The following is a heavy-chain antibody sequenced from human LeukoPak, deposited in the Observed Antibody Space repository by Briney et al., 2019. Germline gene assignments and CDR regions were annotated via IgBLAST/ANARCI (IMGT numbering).Heavy chain of an antibody. V-gene: IGHV1-69*05. CDR3: ASSQTKYYYDSSGYYLDDAFDI. D-gene: IGHD3-22*01. J-gene: IGHJ3*02. CDR1: GGTFSSYA. CDR2: IIPIFGTA. Sequence: GASVKVSCKASGGTFSSYAISWVRQAPGQGLEWMGGIIPIFGTANYAQKFQGRVTIITDESTSTAYMELSSLRSEDTAVYYRASSQTKYYYDSSGYYLDDAFDIWGQGTMVTVSS.